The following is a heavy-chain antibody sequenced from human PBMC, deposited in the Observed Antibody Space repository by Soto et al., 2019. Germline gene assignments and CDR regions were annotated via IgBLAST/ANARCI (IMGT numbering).Heavy chain of an antibody. CDR3: ARHGITMVRGVIITAGWFDP. CDR1: GGSISSYY. CDR2: IYYSGST. D-gene: IGHD3-10*01. Sequence: PSETLSLTCTVSGGSISSYYGGWFRQPPGKGLEWIGYIYYSGSTTYHPSLKSRVTISEDRSKNQFSLKLSSVTAADTAVYYCARHGITMVRGVIITAGWFDPWGQGTLVTVSS. V-gene: IGHV4-59*08. J-gene: IGHJ5*02.